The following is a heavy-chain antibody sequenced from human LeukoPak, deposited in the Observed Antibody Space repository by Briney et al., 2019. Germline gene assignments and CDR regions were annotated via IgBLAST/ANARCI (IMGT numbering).Heavy chain of an antibody. CDR3: ALLDRVVVFDY. V-gene: IGHV3-74*01. D-gene: IGHD1-14*01. Sequence: GGSLRLSCAASGFTFSNYWMHWVRQAPGKGLVWVSRINSDGSSTNYADSVKGRFTSSRDNAKNTLYLQMNSLRAEDTAVYYCALLDRVVVFDYWGQGTLVTVSS. J-gene: IGHJ4*02. CDR1: GFTFSNYW. CDR2: INSDGSST.